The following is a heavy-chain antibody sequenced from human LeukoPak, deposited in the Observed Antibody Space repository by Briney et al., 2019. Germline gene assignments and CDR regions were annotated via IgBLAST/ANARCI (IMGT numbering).Heavy chain of an antibody. CDR1: GFTVSSNY. Sequence: GGSLRLSCEVSGFTVSSNYMTWVRQAPGKGLEWVSIIYCGGSTYYADSVKGRFAISRDNSKNTLYLQMNSLRAEDTAVFYCERDLTGDAYFDYWGQGTLVTVSS. J-gene: IGHJ4*02. V-gene: IGHV3-66*01. CDR3: ERDLTGDAYFDY. CDR2: IYCGGST. D-gene: IGHD7-27*01.